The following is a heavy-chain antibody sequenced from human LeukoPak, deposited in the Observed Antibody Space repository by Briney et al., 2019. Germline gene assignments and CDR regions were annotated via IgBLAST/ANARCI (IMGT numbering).Heavy chain of an antibody. Sequence: GGSLRFFCAASGFTFSSYSMNWVRQAPGKGLEWVSSISSSSSYIYYADSVKGRFTMSRENPKNSLYLQMNSLRAEDTAVYYCARDPPAKTYYYASSGPTPDYWGQGTLVTVSS. CDR3: ARDPPAKTYYYASSGPTPDY. J-gene: IGHJ4*02. D-gene: IGHD3-22*01. CDR2: ISSSSSYI. CDR1: GFTFSSYS. V-gene: IGHV3-21*01.